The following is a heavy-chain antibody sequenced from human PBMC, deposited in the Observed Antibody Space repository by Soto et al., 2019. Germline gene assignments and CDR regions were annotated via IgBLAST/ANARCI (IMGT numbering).Heavy chain of an antibody. D-gene: IGHD1-7*01. J-gene: IGHJ6*02. CDR1: GDSVSSNSAA. V-gene: IGHV6-1*01. Sequence: PSQTLSLTCALSGDSVSSNSAAWNWIRQSPSRGLEWLGRTYYMSKWYNDYAVSVKSRIAINPDTSKNQFSLQLNSVTPEDTAVYYCARYRRLELPGGMDVWGQGTTVTVSS. CDR3: ARYRRLELPGGMDV. CDR2: TYYMSKWYN.